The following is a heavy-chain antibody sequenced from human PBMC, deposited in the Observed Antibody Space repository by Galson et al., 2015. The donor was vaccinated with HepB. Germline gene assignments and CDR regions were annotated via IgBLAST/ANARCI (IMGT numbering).Heavy chain of an antibody. J-gene: IGHJ5*02. CDR1: GGTLNSYP. CDR2: IIPIVGIV. D-gene: IGHD6-6*01. V-gene: IGHV1-69*02. Sequence: SVKVSCKASGGTLNSYPITWVRQAPRQGLEWMGRIIPIVGIVNYSQKFQGRVTITADTSTTTVYMELSSLKSEDTAVYFCARSIADADEGTNWFDPWGQGTLVTVSS. CDR3: ARSIADADEGTNWFDP.